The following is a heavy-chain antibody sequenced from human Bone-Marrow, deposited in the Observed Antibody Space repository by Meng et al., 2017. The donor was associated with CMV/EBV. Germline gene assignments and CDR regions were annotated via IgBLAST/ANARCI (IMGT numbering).Heavy chain of an antibody. CDR1: GFTFSSYA. V-gene: IGHV3-23*01. CDR2: ISGSGGST. J-gene: IGHJ6*02. Sequence: GESLKISCAASGFTFSSYAMSWVRQAPGKGLEWVSAISGSGGSTYYADSVKGRFTISRDNAKNTLYLQMNSLRAEDTAVYYCARGRGAARVTYYYYYGMDVWGQGTKVTVSS. CDR3: ARGRGAARVTYYYYYGMDV. D-gene: IGHD6-6*01.